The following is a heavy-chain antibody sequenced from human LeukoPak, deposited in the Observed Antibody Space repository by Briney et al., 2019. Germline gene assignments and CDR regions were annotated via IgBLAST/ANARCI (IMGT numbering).Heavy chain of an antibody. Sequence: ASVKVSCKASGYTFTSYGISWVRQAPGQGLEWMGWISAYNGNTNYAQKLQGRVTMTTDTSTSTAYMELRSLRSDDTAVYYCARDVYLGTYYYYYMDVWGKGTTVTVSS. D-gene: IGHD1-20*01. J-gene: IGHJ6*03. CDR2: ISAYNGNT. V-gene: IGHV1-18*01. CDR3: ARDVYLGTYYYYYMDV. CDR1: GYTFTSYG.